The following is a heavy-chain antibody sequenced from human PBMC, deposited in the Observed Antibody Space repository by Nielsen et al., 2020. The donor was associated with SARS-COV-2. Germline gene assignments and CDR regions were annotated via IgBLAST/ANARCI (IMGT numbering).Heavy chain of an antibody. V-gene: IGHV3-11*04. CDR1: GFTFSDYD. Sequence: GESLKISCAASGFTFSDYDMTWVRQAPGKGLEWISYMRSRGGYTYYSDSVKGRFTISRDNAKNSLYLQMNSLTVEDTAVYYCAKDRAIFMIYITRGGPDSWGQGTLVTVSS. J-gene: IGHJ4*02. D-gene: IGHD3/OR15-3a*01. CDR2: MRSRGGYT. CDR3: AKDRAIFMIYITRGGPDS.